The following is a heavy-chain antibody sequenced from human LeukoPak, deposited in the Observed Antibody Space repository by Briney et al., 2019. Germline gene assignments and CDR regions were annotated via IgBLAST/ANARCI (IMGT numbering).Heavy chain of an antibody. V-gene: IGHV4-59*08. Sequence: SETLSLTCTVSGGSISSYYWSWIRQPPGKGLECIGYIYYRGSTNYNPSLESRVTISGDTSKNQFSLKLSSVTAADTAVYYCARGLPAAPYFDYWGQGTLVTVSS. CDR1: GGSISSYY. CDR3: ARGLPAAPYFDY. J-gene: IGHJ4*02. D-gene: IGHD2-2*01. CDR2: IYYRGST.